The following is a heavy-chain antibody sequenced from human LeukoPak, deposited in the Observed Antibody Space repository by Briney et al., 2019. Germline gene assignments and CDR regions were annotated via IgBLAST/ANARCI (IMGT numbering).Heavy chain of an antibody. Sequence: PGGSLRLSCAASGFTVSSNYMSWVRQAPGTGLEWVGRIKSKTDGGTTDYAAPVKGRFTISRDDSKNTLYLQMSSLKTEDTAVYYCSTTYYFDSSGRLWDYWGQGTLVTVSS. J-gene: IGHJ4*02. CDR3: STTYYFDSSGRLWDY. D-gene: IGHD3-22*01. CDR2: IKSKTDGGTT. V-gene: IGHV3-15*01. CDR1: GFTVSSNY.